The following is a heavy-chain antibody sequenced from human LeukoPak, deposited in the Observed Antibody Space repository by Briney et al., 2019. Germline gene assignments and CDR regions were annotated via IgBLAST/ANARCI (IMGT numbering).Heavy chain of an antibody. CDR2: IHTSGST. V-gene: IGHV4-4*07. CDR1: GGSISNYY. Sequence: SETLSLTCTVSGGSISNYYWSWIRQSAGKGLEWIGRIHTSGSTNYKFSLKSRVTISVDTSKNQFSLKLSSVTAADTAVYYCARALGGRDGPFDYWGQGTLVTVSS. CDR3: ARALGGRDGPFDY. J-gene: IGHJ4*02. D-gene: IGHD5-24*01.